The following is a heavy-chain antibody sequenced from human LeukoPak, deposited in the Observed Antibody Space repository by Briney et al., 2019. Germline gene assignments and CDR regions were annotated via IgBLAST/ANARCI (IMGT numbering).Heavy chain of an antibody. V-gene: IGHV3-48*04. Sequence: GGSLGLSCAASGFTFSSYSMNWVRQAPGKGLEWVSYISSSSSTIYYADSVKGRFTISRDNAKNSLYLQMNSLRAEDTAVYYCARDIAARRYYYMDVWGKGTTVTVSS. J-gene: IGHJ6*03. CDR1: GFTFSSYS. CDR2: ISSSSSTI. D-gene: IGHD6-13*01. CDR3: ARDIAARRYYYMDV.